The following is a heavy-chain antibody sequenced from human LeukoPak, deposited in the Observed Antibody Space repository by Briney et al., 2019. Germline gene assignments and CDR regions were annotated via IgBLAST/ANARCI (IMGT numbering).Heavy chain of an antibody. V-gene: IGHV4-4*07. J-gene: IGHJ4*02. CDR1: GGSISGYY. CDR3: AREHPTAIATDY. Sequence: SVTLSLTCTVSGGSISGYYWGCFRQAAGKGLEWIGRIYSTGSSNYNPSLKSRLTMSIDTSRNQFSLKLSSVTAADTAIYYCAREHPTAIATDYWGQGTLVTVSS. D-gene: IGHD2-21*02. CDR2: IYSTGSS.